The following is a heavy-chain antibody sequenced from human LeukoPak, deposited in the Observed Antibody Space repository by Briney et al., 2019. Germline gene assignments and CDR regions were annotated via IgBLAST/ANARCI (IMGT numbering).Heavy chain of an antibody. J-gene: IGHJ1*01. CDR1: GFTFSSYS. CDR3: ARDEGVVPAAIPEYFQH. V-gene: IGHV3-21*01. CDR2: ISSSSSYI. Sequence: GGSLRLSCAASGFTFSSYSMNWVRQAPGKGLEWVSSISSSSSYIYYADSVKGRFTISRDNAKNSLYLQMNSLRAEDTAVYYCARDEGVVPAAIPEYFQHWGQGTLVTVSS. D-gene: IGHD2-2*02.